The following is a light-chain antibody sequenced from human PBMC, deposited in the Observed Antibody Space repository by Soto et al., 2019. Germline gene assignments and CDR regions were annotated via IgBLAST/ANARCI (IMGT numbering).Light chain of an antibody. CDR2: GAS. CDR3: HQSYSNPPT. Sequence: DIQMTQSPSSLSASVVDRVTITCRASQSVTTYLNWYQHKPGKAPQLLIYGASRLQSGVPSRFSASGSATDFALTITSLQPEDFATYYCHQSYSNPPTFGQGTRLEIK. J-gene: IGKJ5*01. CDR1: QSVTTY. V-gene: IGKV1-39*01.